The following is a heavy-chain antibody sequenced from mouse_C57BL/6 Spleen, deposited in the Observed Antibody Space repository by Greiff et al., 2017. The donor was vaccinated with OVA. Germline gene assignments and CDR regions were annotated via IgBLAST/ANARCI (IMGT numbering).Heavy chain of an antibody. J-gene: IGHJ2*01. CDR3: ARETMITRAFDY. CDR2: ISDGGSYT. D-gene: IGHD2-4*01. CDR1: GFTFSSYA. V-gene: IGHV5-4*01. Sequence: EVQVVESGGGLVKPGGSLKLSCAASGFTFSSYAMSWVRQTPEKRLEWVATISDGGSYTYYPDNVKGRFTISRDNAKNNLYLQMSHLKSEDTAMYYCARETMITRAFDYWGQGTTLTVSS.